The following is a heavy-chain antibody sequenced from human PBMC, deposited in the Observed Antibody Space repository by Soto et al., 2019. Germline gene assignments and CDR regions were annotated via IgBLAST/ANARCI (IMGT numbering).Heavy chain of an antibody. Sequence: PGGSLRLSCAAARFTFSDYYMTWIRQAPGKGLEWVSYISSSGTGIYYPDSVKGRFTISSDNAKNSLYLQMSSLRAEDTAVYYCARAYSDAFDIWGQGTMVTASS. V-gene: IGHV3-11*01. J-gene: IGHJ3*02. CDR2: ISSSGTGI. CDR1: RFTFSDYY. CDR3: ARAYSDAFDI. D-gene: IGHD2-15*01.